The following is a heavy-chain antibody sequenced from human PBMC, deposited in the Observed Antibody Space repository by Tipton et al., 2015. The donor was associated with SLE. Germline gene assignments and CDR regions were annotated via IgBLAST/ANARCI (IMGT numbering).Heavy chain of an antibody. CDR3: TTDRSGWPFVDY. CDR2: IKSKTDGGTT. V-gene: IGHV3-15*01. CDR1: GFTFSNAW. Sequence: GSLRLSCAASGFTFSNAWMSWVRQAPGKGLEWVGRIKSKTDGGTTDYAAPVKGRFTISRDDSKNTLYLQMNSLKTEDTAVYYCTTDRSGWPFVDYWGQGTLVTVSS. D-gene: IGHD3-9*01. J-gene: IGHJ4*02.